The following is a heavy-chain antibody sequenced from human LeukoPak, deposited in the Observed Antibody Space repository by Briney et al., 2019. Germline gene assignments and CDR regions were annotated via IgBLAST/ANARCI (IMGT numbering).Heavy chain of an antibody. V-gene: IGHV3-21*01. CDR1: GFTFSSYS. J-gene: IGHJ4*02. CDR2: ISSSSSYI. Sequence: GGSLRLSCAASGFTFSSYSMNWVRQAPGKGLEWVSSISSSSSYIYYADSVKGRFTISRDNAKNSLYLQMNSLRAEDTAVYYCASRRAVAGTGDLLDYWGQGTLVTVSS. CDR3: ASRRAVAGTGDLLDY. D-gene: IGHD6-19*01.